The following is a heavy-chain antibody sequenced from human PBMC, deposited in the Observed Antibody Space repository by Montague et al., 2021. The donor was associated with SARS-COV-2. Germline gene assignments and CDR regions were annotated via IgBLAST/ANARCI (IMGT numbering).Heavy chain of an antibody. D-gene: IGHD1-26*01. CDR1: GESIDRDTYS. CDR2: LSSSGST. Sequence: SETLSLTCIVSGESIDRDTYSWGWIRQSPGMGLVGIGSLSSSGSTYYNPSLRSRVTISMDTSKNYFSLTVNSVTATDTAVYFCAGPGSVSGRFCFDDWGQGTLVSVSS. CDR3: AGPGSVSGRFCFDD. J-gene: IGHJ5*02. V-gene: IGHV4-39*02.